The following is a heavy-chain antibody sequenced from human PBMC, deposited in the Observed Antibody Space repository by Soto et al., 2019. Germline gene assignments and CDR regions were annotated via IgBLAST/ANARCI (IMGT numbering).Heavy chain of an antibody. CDR3: ARGQGGFGEFSLDY. Sequence: SETLSLTCTVSGGSITTYYWSWIRQPAGKGLEWIGRIYSGGSTNYNPSLRSRVTVSVDMSKNQFSLKLSSVTAADTAVYYCARGQGGFGEFSLDYWGQGTLVTVSS. V-gene: IGHV4-4*07. CDR2: IYSGGST. J-gene: IGHJ4*02. CDR1: GGSITTYY. D-gene: IGHD3-10*01.